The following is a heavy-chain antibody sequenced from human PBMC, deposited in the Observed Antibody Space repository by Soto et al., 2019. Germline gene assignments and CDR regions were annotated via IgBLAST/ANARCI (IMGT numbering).Heavy chain of an antibody. J-gene: IGHJ6*02. CDR1: GGSIISYY. CDR3: ARDGGYSSSWYGPLGEYGMDV. Sequence: PAETLSLTCTVSGGSIISYYWIWVRQPPGKGLEWIGYIYYSGSTNYNPSLKSRVTISVDTSKNQFSLKLSSVTAADTAVYYCARDGGYSSSWYGPLGEYGMDVWGQGTTVTVSS. V-gene: IGHV4-59*01. CDR2: IYYSGST. D-gene: IGHD6-13*01.